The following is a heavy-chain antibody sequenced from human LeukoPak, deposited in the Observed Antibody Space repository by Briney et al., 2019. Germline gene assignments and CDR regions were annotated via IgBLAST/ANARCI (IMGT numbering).Heavy chain of an antibody. D-gene: IGHD3-22*01. CDR2: IYPGDSDT. CDR3: ASSYYYESSGYYGSPLNY. Sequence: GESLKISCKGSGYSFTSYWIGWVRQMPGKGLEWMGIIYPGDSDTRYSPSFQGQVTISADKSISTAYLQWSSLKASDTAMYYCASSYYYESSGYYGSPLNYWGQGTLVTVSS. CDR1: GYSFTSYW. V-gene: IGHV5-51*01. J-gene: IGHJ4*02.